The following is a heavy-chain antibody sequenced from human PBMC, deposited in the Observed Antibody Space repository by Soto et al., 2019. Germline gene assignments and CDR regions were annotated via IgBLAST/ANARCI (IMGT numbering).Heavy chain of an antibody. Sequence: QVQLQESGPGLVKPSQTLSLTCTVSGGSISSGDYYWSWIRQPPGKGLEWIGYIYYSGSTYYNPSLKGRVTMSVDTAKNPFSLKLSSVTAADTAVYYCARGGREYGSSWYLARFDPWGQGTLVTVSS. CDR1: GGSISSGDYY. CDR2: IYYSGST. D-gene: IGHD6-13*01. V-gene: IGHV4-30-4*01. J-gene: IGHJ5*02. CDR3: ARGGREYGSSWYLARFDP.